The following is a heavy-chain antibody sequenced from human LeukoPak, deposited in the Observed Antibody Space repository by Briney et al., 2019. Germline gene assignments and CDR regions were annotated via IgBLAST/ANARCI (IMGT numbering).Heavy chain of an antibody. CDR2: MSAYNGNT. Sequence: ASVKVSCKASGYTFTSYGISWVRQAPGQGLEWMGWMSAYNGNTNYAQKLQGRVTMTTDTSTSTAYMELRSLRSDDTAVYYCARDLKAYYDILTGYFRGDYYYGMDVWGQGTTVTVSS. CDR1: GYTFTSYG. D-gene: IGHD3-9*01. V-gene: IGHV1-18*01. CDR3: ARDLKAYYDILTGYFRGDYYYGMDV. J-gene: IGHJ6*02.